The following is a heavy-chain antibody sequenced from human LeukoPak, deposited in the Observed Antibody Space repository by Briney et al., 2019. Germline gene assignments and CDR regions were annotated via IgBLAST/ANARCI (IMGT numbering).Heavy chain of an antibody. J-gene: IGHJ6*02. Sequence: GGSLRLSCAASGFTFSSYAMSWVRQAPGKGLEWVSAISGSGGSTYYADSVKGRFTISRDNSKNTLYLQMNSLRAEDTAVYYCAKDLDPYSSGPMDVWGQGTTVTVSS. CDR1: GFTFSSYA. CDR3: AKDLDPYSSGPMDV. CDR2: ISGSGGST. D-gene: IGHD6-19*01. V-gene: IGHV3-23*01.